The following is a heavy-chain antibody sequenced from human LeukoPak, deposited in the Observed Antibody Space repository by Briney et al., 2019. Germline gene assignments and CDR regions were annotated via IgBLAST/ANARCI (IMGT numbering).Heavy chain of an antibody. Sequence: GGSLRLSCAASGFTFSSYAMSWVRQAPGKGLEWVSAISGSGGSTYYADSVKGRFTISRDNSKNTLYLQMNSLRAEDTAVYYCAHRGDSSGYPSSRPPHFDYWGQGTLVTVSS. CDR3: AHRGDSSGYPSSRPPHFDY. CDR2: ISGSGGST. D-gene: IGHD3-22*01. CDR1: GFTFSSYA. V-gene: IGHV3-23*01. J-gene: IGHJ4*02.